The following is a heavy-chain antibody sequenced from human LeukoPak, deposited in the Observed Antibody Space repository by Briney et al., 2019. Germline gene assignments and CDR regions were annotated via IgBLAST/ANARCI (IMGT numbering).Heavy chain of an antibody. CDR2: ISDSGGTT. J-gene: IGHJ5*02. CDR3: AKGARGDTVTSIVGLNWFDP. CDR1: GFTFSTYA. D-gene: IGHD4-17*01. V-gene: IGHV3-23*01. Sequence: PGGSLRLSCAASGFTFSTYAMSWVRQAPGKGLEWVSGISDSGGTTYYADSVKGRFTISRDNSKNTLYLQMNSLRAEDTAVYYCAKGARGDTVTSIVGLNWFDPWGQGTLVTVSS.